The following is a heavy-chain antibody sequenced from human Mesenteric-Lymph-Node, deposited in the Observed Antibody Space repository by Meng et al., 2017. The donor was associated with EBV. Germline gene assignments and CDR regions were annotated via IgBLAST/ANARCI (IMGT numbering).Heavy chain of an antibody. V-gene: IGHV4-34*01. CDR1: GGTCSDWS. Sequence: QGHLKQWGSGLFKPSETLSLPCAVYGGTCSDWSWSWFSQTPEKGLEWIGEINHRGETNYSPSLKSRLTLSVDTSKNQFSLRLTSVTAADIAVYYCARDQGGFWGQGTLVTVSS. CDR3: ARDQGGF. CDR2: INHRGET. J-gene: IGHJ4*02. D-gene: IGHD3-16*01.